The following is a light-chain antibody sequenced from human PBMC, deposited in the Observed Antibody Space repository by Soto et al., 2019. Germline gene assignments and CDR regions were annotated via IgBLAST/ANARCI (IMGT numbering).Light chain of an antibody. V-gene: IGKV3-20*01. CDR2: GAS. J-gene: IGKJ2*01. Sequence: EIVLTQSPGTLSLSPGERVTLSCRASQSLSSSYLTWYQQKPGQAPRLLIYGASSRATGIPDRFSGSGSGTDFTLTISRLEPEDFAVYYCQQYGSSSYTFGQGTKLEIK. CDR3: QQYGSSSYT. CDR1: QSLSSSY.